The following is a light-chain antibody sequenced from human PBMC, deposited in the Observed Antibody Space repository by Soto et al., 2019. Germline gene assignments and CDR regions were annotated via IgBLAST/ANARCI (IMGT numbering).Light chain of an antibody. J-gene: IGKJ2*01. Sequence: DIQMTQSPSSLSASVGDRVTTTCRAGQRISTYLNWYQQKPGKAPKLLIYAASSLQSGVPSRFSGSGSGTDFTLTISSLQPEDFATYYCQQSYTTPRAFGQGTKLEIK. CDR1: QRISTY. V-gene: IGKV1-39*01. CDR2: AAS. CDR3: QQSYTTPRA.